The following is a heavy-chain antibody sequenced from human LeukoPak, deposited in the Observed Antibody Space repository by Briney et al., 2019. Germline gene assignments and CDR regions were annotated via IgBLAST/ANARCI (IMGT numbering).Heavy chain of an antibody. V-gene: IGHV1-58*01. J-gene: IGHJ3*02. Sequence: EASVKVSCKASGFTSTGSTLQWVRQARGQHLEWIAWIVVGSGNTNYAQKLQGRVTMTTDTSTSTAYMELRSLKSDDTAVYYCASLKNYYDSSGYLVTDAFDIWGQGTMVTVSS. CDR1: GFTSTGST. D-gene: IGHD3-22*01. CDR3: ASLKNYYDSSGYLVTDAFDI. CDR2: IVVGSGNT.